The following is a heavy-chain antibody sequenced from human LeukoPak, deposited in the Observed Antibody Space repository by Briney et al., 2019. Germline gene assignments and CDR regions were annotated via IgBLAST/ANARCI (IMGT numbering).Heavy chain of an antibody. V-gene: IGHV4-59*01. CDR2: IYYSGST. Sequence: TSETLSLTCTVSGGSISSYYWSWIRQPPGKGLEWIGYIYYSGSTNYNPSLKSRVTISVDTSKNQFSLKLNSVTAADTAVYYCARDPSSSSEPYYFDYSGQGTLVTVSS. D-gene: IGHD6-6*01. CDR3: ARDPSSSSEPYYFDY. CDR1: GGSISSYY. J-gene: IGHJ4*02.